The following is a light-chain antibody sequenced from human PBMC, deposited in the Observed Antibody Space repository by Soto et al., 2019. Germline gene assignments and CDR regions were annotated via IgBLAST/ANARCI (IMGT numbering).Light chain of an antibody. V-gene: IGKV3-20*01. Sequence: EIVLTQSPDTLSLSPGERATLSFMAVQIVSSSYLAWYQQKPGQAPRLLIYGASSRATGIPDRFSGSGSGTDFTLTISRLEPEDFAVYYCQQYGSSPPITFGQGTRLEIK. J-gene: IGKJ5*01. CDR3: QQYGSSPPIT. CDR2: GAS. CDR1: QIVSSSY.